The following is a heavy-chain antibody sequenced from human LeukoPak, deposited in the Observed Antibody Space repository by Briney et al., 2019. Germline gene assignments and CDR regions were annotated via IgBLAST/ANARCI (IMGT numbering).Heavy chain of an antibody. V-gene: IGHV1-2*02. D-gene: IGHD6-19*01. CDR2: INPNSGGT. J-gene: IGHJ4*02. Sequence: ASVKVSCKASGYTFTGYYKHWVRQAPGQGLEWMGWINPNSGGTNYAQKFQGRVTMTRDTSISTAYMELSRLRSDDTAVYYCAREPRDIAVAFFDYWGQGTLVTVSS. CDR1: GYTFTGYY. CDR3: AREPRDIAVAFFDY.